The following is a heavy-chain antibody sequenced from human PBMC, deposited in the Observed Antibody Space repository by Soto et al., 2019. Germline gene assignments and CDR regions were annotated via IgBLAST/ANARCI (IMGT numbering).Heavy chain of an antibody. CDR3: ARSWAVAGSYDY. V-gene: IGHV3-66*01. J-gene: IGHJ4*02. CDR1: GFTVSSNY. CDR2: IYSGGST. Sequence: EVQLVESGGGLVQPGGSLILSCAASGFTVSSNYMNWVRQAPGKGLEWVSVIYSGGSTYYADSVKGRFTISRDNSKNTLYLQMNSLRAEDTAVYYCARSWAVAGSYDYWGQGTLVTVSS. D-gene: IGHD6-19*01.